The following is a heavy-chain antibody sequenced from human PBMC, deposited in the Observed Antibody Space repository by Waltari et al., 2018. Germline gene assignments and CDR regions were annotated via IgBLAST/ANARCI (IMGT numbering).Heavy chain of an antibody. CDR3: ARLRGWYFDL. J-gene: IGHJ2*01. CDR1: GYSISSGYY. V-gene: IGHV4-38-2*01. D-gene: IGHD3-16*01. CDR2: IYHSGST. Sequence: QVQLQESGPGLVKPSETLSLTCAVSGYSISSGYYWGWIRQPPGKGLEWIGSIYHSGSTYYNPSLKSRVTISVDTSKNQFSLKLSSVTAADTAVYYCARLRGWYFDLWGRGTPVTVSS.